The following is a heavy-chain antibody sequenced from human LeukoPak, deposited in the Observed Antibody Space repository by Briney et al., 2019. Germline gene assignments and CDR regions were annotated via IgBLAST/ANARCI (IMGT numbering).Heavy chain of an antibody. CDR3: ARDRGSVPAAPYYYYFYMDV. CDR1: GGSISSYY. J-gene: IGHJ6*03. D-gene: IGHD2-2*01. CDR2: IYYSGST. Sequence: PSETLSLTCTVSGGSISSYYWSWIRQPPGKGLEWIGYIYYSGSTNYNPSLKSRVTMSVDTSKNQFSLKLSSVTAADTAVYYCARDRGSVPAAPYYYYFYMDVWGKGTTVTVSS. V-gene: IGHV4-59*12.